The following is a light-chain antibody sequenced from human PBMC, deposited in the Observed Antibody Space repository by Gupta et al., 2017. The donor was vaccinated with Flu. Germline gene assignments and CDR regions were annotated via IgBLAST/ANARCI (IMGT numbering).Light chain of an antibody. CDR2: GAS. J-gene: IGKJ4*01. CDR1: QSVSSSY. Sequence: EFVLTQSPGTLSLSPGERATLSCRASQSVSSSYLAWYQQKPGQAPRLLIYGASSRATGIPDRFSGSGSGTDFTLTISRLEPEDFAVYYCQQYGSSQLTFGEGTKVEIK. V-gene: IGKV3-20*01. CDR3: QQYGSSQLT.